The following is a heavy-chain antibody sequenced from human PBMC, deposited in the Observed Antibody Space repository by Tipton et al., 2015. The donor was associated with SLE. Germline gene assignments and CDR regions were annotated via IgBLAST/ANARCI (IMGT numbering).Heavy chain of an antibody. J-gene: IGHJ1*01. D-gene: IGHD6-19*01. CDR3: ARAPEVTTVAQGFQH. CDR1: GYTFTSYG. V-gene: IGHV1-69*05. CDR2: IIPIFGTA. Sequence: QSGAEVKKPGASVKVSCKASGYTFTSYGISWVRQAPGQGLEWMGGIIPIFGTANYAQKFQGRVTITTDESTSTAYMELSSLRSEDTAVYYCARAPEVTTVAQGFQHWGQGTLVTVSS.